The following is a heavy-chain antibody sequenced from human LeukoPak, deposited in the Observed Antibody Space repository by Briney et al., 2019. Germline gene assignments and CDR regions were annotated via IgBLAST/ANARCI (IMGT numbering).Heavy chain of an antibody. CDR3: ARRGGSSSRRSPIDY. J-gene: IGHJ4*02. V-gene: IGHV3-7*01. D-gene: IGHD6-6*01. CDR1: GFMFNNFQ. CDR2: VKQDGSQR. Sequence: GGSLRLSCAASGFMFNNFQMNWVRQAPGKGLEWVANVKQDGSQRYYVDSVRGRFTISRDNAKNSLFLQMNGLRAEDTAVYYCARRGGSSSRRSPIDYWGQGTLVTVSS.